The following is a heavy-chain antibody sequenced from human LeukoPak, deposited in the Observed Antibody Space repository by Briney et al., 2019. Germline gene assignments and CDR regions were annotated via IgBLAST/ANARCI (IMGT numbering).Heavy chain of an antibody. D-gene: IGHD3-9*01. CDR2: ISNSSTYI. J-gene: IGHJ4*02. V-gene: IGHV3-21*01. Sequence: GGSLRLSCAASGFTFSPFAMNWVRQAPGKGLEWVSSISNSSTYIYYADSVKGRFTISRDNAKNSLYLQMNSLRAEDTAVYYCARTRYYDILTGNILGSPPDYWGQGTLVTVSS. CDR1: GFTFSPFA. CDR3: ARTRYYDILTGNILGSPPDY.